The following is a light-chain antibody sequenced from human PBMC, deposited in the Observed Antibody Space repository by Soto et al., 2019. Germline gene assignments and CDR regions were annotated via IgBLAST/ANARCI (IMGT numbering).Light chain of an antibody. CDR2: WAS. J-gene: IGKJ4*01. V-gene: IGKV4-1*01. Sequence: DIVMTQSPDSLAVSLGERATINCKSSQSVLYSANDNNYLAWYQQKPGQPPKLLIYWASIRESGVPDRFRGSGSGTEFTLTISSLQAEDVAVYYCQQFYTTPLTFGGGTKVEIK. CDR1: QSVLYSANDNNY. CDR3: QQFYTTPLT.